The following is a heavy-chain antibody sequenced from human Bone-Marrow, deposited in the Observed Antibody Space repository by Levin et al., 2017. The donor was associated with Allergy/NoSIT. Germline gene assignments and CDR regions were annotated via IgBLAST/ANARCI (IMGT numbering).Heavy chain of an antibody. CDR2: IRPDGSDR. CDR1: GFTFNTFW. CDR3: TRGGDYYRSGSYS. D-gene: IGHD3-10*01. Sequence: PGGSLRLSCAASGFTFNTFWMNWVRQAPGKGLEWVANIRPDGSDRYYVDSVKGRFTISRDNAKNSVSLQMDSLRAEDTAFYYCTRGGDYYRSGSYSWGQGVLVTVSS. J-gene: IGHJ5*02. V-gene: IGHV3-7*03.